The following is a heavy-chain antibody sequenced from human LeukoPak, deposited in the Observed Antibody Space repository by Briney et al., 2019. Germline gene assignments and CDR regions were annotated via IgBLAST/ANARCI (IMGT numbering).Heavy chain of an antibody. J-gene: IGHJ3*02. V-gene: IGHV1-46*01. CDR2: INPRGGST. D-gene: IGHD3-22*01. CDR1: GYTFTSYY. CDR3: ARVSRDIVVVISSPGDAFDI. Sequence: ASVKVSCKASGYTFTSYYMHWVRQAPGQGLEWMGIINPRGGSTSYAQKFQGRVTMTRDMSTSTVYMELSSLRSEDTAVYYCARVSRDIVVVISSPGDAFDIWGQGTMVTVSS.